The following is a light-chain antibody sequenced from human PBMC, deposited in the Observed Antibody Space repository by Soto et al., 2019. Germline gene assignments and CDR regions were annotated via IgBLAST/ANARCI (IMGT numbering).Light chain of an antibody. J-gene: IGKJ1*01. CDR1: QGINNY. Sequence: IQMTQSPSSLSAPVGGRVNITCRASQGINNYLAWFQQKPGKAPKLLIYGASNLQSGVPQRFSGSGSGTDFTLDIRSLQPEDSATYYCLQDINSPWTFGQGTKVDTK. CDR2: GAS. CDR3: LQDINSPWT. V-gene: IGKV1-6*01.